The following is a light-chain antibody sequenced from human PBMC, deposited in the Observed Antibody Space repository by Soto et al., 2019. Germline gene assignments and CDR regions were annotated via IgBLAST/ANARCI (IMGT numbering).Light chain of an antibody. CDR2: EVR. Sequence: QSALTQPASVAGSPGQSITISCTGTSSDVGAYNYVAWYQQYPGKAPQVIIFEVRKRPSGVSNRFSGSKSGDTASLPISGLQAEDEADYYCSSYRSSTTFVFGTGT. CDR1: SSDVGAYNY. CDR3: SSYRSSTTFV. J-gene: IGLJ1*01. V-gene: IGLV2-14*01.